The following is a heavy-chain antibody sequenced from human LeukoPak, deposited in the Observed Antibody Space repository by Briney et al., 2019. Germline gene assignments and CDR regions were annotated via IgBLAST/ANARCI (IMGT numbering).Heavy chain of an antibody. Sequence: ASVKVSCKASGGTFSSYAISWVRQAPGQGLEWMGWISGYNGETNYAQKLQGRVTMTTDTSTSTVYMELRSLRSDDTAVYYCARVDDSSGEITYDYWGQGTLVTVSS. CDR3: ARVDDSSGEITYDY. J-gene: IGHJ4*02. V-gene: IGHV1-18*01. D-gene: IGHD3-22*01. CDR1: GGTFSSYA. CDR2: ISGYNGET.